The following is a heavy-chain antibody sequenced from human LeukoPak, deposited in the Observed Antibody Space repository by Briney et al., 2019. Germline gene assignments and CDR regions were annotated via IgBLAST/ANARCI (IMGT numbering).Heavy chain of an antibody. CDR1: GFTFSRYA. CDR2: INTDSSDI. J-gene: IGHJ4*02. CDR3: ARDTFQPGLIDS. V-gene: IGHV3-21*05. D-gene: IGHD2-2*01. Sequence: GGSLRLSCAASGFTFSRYAMNWVRQAPGKGLEWVSYINTDSSDIHYADFVKGRFTISRDNARNTLYLQLSSLRAEDSAVYYCARDTFQPGLIDSWGQGTLVTVSS.